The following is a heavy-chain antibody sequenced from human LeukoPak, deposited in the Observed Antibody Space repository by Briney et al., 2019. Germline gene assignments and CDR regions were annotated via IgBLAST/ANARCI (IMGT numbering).Heavy chain of an antibody. CDR3: ARAPWAYGNYVHAFDI. D-gene: IGHD4-11*01. J-gene: IGHJ3*02. CDR1: GGSFSGYY. V-gene: IGHV4-34*01. Sequence: PSETLSLTCAVYGGSFSGYYWVWIRQPPGKGLEWIGSLYSGGRIYYNPSLMSRVTTSVDTSKNLFSLKLTSVTAADTAVYYCARAPWAYGNYVHAFDIWGQGTMVTVSS. CDR2: LYSGGRI.